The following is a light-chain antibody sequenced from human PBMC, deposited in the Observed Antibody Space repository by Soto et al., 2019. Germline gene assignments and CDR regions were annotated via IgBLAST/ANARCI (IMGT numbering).Light chain of an antibody. Sequence: QSALTQPPSASGSPGQSVTISCTGTSSDVGGYNYVSWYQQRPGKAPKLMIYAVSKRPSGVPDRFSGAKSGNTAYLTVSGLQSEDEADYYCSSYAGSHKYVFGTGTKLTVL. CDR3: SSYAGSHKYV. CDR2: AVS. V-gene: IGLV2-8*01. CDR1: SSDVGGYNY. J-gene: IGLJ1*01.